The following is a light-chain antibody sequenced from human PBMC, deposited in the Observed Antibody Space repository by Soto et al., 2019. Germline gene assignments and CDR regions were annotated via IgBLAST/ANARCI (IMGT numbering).Light chain of an antibody. CDR2: TAS. Sequence: IQMTQSPSSFSASTGDRVTITCRASQGISSYLAWYQQKPGKAPKLLIYTASTLQSGVPSRFSGSGSGTDFTLTISCLQSEDFATYYCQQYYSYPCTFGPGTKVDIK. CDR3: QQYYSYPCT. CDR1: QGISSY. J-gene: IGKJ3*01. V-gene: IGKV1-8*01.